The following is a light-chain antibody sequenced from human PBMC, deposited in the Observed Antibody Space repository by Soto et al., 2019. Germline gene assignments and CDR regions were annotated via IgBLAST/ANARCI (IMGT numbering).Light chain of an antibody. J-gene: IGKJ2*01. V-gene: IGKV3-20*01. CDR2: GAS. Sequence: EIVLTQSPGTLSLSPGERATLSCRASQSVSSSYLAWYQQKPGQAPRLLIYGASSRATGIPDRFSGSGSGTVFTPTISRLEPEDFAVYYCQQYGSSPLGGYTFGQGTKLEIK. CDR1: QSVSSSY. CDR3: QQYGSSPLGGYT.